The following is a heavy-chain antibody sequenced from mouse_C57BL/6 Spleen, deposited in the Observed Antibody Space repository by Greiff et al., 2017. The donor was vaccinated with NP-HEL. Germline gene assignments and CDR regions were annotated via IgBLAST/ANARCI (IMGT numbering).Heavy chain of an antibody. D-gene: IGHD1-1*02. J-gene: IGHJ1*03. V-gene: IGHV1-22*01. CDR1: GYTFTDYN. CDR3: ARYGIEGWYFDV. Sequence: EVQLQQSGPELVKPGASVKMSCKASGYTFTDYNMHWVKQSHGKSLEWIGYINPNNGGTSYNQKFKGKATLTVNKSSSTAYMELRSLTSEDSAVYYCARYGIEGWYFDVWGTGTTGTVSS. CDR2: INPNNGGT.